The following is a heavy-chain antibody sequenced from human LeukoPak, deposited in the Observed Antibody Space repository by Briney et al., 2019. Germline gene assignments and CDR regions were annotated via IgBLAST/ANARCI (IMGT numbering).Heavy chain of an antibody. CDR3: ARPLYSSSWYLLRVTPKFDY. Sequence: SETLSLTCGVYGGSFSGYYWSWIRQPPGKGLEWIGEINHSGSTKYNPSLQSRVTISVDTSKNQFSLKLSSVTAAGTPGYYCARPLYSSSWYLLRVTPKFDYWGQGTLVTVSS. CDR2: INHSGST. CDR1: GGSFSGYY. J-gene: IGHJ4*02. D-gene: IGHD6-13*01. V-gene: IGHV4-34*01.